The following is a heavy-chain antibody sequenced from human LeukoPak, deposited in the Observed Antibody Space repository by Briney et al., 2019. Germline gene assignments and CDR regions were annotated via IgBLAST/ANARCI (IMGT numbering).Heavy chain of an antibody. CDR1: GFPFRSYA. Sequence: PGGSLRLSCAASGFPFRSYAMHWVRQAPGKGLEWVAFIRYDGSYKYYGDSVKGRFTISRDNSKNTLYLQMNSLRAEDTAVYYCAKGSKEVLFTRDHHMDVWGKGTTVT. CDR3: AKGSKEVLFTRDHHMDV. J-gene: IGHJ6*03. V-gene: IGHV3-30*02. D-gene: IGHD3-3*01. CDR2: IRYDGSYK.